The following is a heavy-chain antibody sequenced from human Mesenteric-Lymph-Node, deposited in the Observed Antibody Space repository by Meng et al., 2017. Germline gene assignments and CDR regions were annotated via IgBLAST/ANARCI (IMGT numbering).Heavy chain of an antibody. D-gene: IGHD4-17*01. V-gene: IGHV3-11*04. CDR1: GFTFSDYY. J-gene: IGHJ4*02. Sequence: GESLKISCAASGFTFSDYYMSWIRQAPGKGLEWVSYISSSGSTIYYADSVKGRFTISRDNAKNSLYLQMHSLRAEDTAVYYCARDLFLSGLRLAFDYWGQGTAVTVSS. CDR2: ISSSGSTI. CDR3: ARDLFLSGLRLAFDY.